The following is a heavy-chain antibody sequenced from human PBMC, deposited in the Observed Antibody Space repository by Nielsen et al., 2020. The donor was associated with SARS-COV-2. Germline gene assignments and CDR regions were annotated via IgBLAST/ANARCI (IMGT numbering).Heavy chain of an antibody. CDR3: ARLGVWFGEVGAFDY. CDR1: GFSFSNYW. V-gene: IGHV5-10-1*01. Sequence: GQSLRISCKGSGFSFSNYWISWVRQMPGKGLEWMGRIDPSDSYTNYSPSFQGHVTISADKSISTAYLQWSSLKASDTAMYYCARLGVWFGEVGAFDYWGQGTLVTVSS. CDR2: IDPSDSYT. D-gene: IGHD3-10*01. J-gene: IGHJ4*02.